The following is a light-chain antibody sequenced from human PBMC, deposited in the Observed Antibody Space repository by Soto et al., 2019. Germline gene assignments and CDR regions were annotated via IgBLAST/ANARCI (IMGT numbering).Light chain of an antibody. CDR2: GAS. Sequence: EIVLTQSPATLALSPGERATLSCRASQSVSSNYLAWYQQRPGQAPRLLIYGASSRATGIPDRFSGSGSGTDFTLTISRLEPEDSAVYFCQHYSSQTFGQGTKVDI. V-gene: IGKV3-20*01. CDR1: QSVSSNY. CDR3: QHYSSQT. J-gene: IGKJ1*01.